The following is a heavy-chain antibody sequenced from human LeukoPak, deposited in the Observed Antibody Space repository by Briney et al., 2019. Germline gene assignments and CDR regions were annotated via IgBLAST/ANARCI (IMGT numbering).Heavy chain of an antibody. J-gene: IGHJ4*02. Sequence: GGSLRLSCAASGFIFSSYAMSWVRQAPGKGLEWVSGISANGDSTYYVDSVKGRFTISRDNSKNTLYLQMNSLRVEDTAVYYCAKIRRNNWNDPFDYWGQGTLVTVSS. D-gene: IGHD1-20*01. CDR3: AKIRRNNWNDPFDY. CDR2: ISANGDST. V-gene: IGHV3-23*01. CDR1: GFIFSSYA.